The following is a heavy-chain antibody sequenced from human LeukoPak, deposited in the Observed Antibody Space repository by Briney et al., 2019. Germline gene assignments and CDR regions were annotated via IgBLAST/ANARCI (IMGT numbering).Heavy chain of an antibody. CDR3: ARDQEGFDY. Sequence: ASVKVSCKASGYAFTSYYIHWVRQAPGQGLEWMGMIYPRDGSTSYAQKFQGRVTVTRDTSTSTVHMELSGLRSEDTAVYYCARDQEGFDYWGQGTLVTVSS. CDR1: GYAFTSYY. CDR2: IYPRDGST. V-gene: IGHV1-46*01. J-gene: IGHJ4*02.